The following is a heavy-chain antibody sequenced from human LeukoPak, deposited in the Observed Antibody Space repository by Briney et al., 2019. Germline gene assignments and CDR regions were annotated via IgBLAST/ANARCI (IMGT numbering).Heavy chain of an antibody. CDR3: ARGSSGYYIPWFDP. J-gene: IGHJ5*02. Sequence: SETLSLTCTVSGGSISSYHWSWIRQPPGKRLECIGYIYYTGTTNYNPSLKSRVTISVDTSKNQFSLRLSSVTAADTAVYYCARGSSGYYIPWFDPWGQGTLVTVSS. CDR1: GGSISSYH. D-gene: IGHD3-3*01. CDR2: IYYTGTT. V-gene: IGHV4-59*01.